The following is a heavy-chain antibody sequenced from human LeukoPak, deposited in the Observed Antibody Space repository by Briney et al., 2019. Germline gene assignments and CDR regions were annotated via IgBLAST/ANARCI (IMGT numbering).Heavy chain of an antibody. CDR3: ARDAPGAAAGTSYFDY. CDR2: ISSSGSTI. Sequence: GGSLRLSCAASGFTFSSYSMNWVRQAPGKGLEWVSYISSSGSTIYYADSVKGRFTISRDNAKNSLYLQMNSLRAEDTAVYYCARDAPGAAAGTSYFDYWGQGTLVTVSS. CDR1: GFTFSSYS. J-gene: IGHJ4*02. D-gene: IGHD6-13*01. V-gene: IGHV3-48*04.